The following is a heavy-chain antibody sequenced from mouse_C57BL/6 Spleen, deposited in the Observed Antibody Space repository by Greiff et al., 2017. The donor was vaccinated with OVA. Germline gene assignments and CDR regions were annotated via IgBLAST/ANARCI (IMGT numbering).Heavy chain of an antibody. J-gene: IGHJ4*01. D-gene: IGHD2-4*01. CDR1: GYSITSGYY. CDR2: ISYDGSN. Sequence: EESGPGLVKPSQSLSLTCSVTGYSITSGYYWNWIRQFPGNKLEWMGYISYDGSNNYNPSLKNRISITRDTSKNQFFLKLNSVTTEDTATYYCARVDYDGMDYWGQGTSVTVSS. V-gene: IGHV3-6*01. CDR3: ARVDYDGMDY.